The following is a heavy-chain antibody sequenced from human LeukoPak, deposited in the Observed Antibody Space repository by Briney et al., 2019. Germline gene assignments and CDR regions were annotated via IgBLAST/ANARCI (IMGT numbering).Heavy chain of an antibody. J-gene: IGHJ3*02. D-gene: IGHD6-19*01. Sequence: GGSLRLSCAASGFTFSSYWMSWVRQAPGKGLEWVANIKQDGSEKYYVDSVKGRFTISRDNAKNSPYLQMNSLRAEDTAVYYCARERKQWLVAADAFDIWGQGTMVTVSS. CDR2: IKQDGSEK. V-gene: IGHV3-7*01. CDR1: GFTFSSYW. CDR3: ARERKQWLVAADAFDI.